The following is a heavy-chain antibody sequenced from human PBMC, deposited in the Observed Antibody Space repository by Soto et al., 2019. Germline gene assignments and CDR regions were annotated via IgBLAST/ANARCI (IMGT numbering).Heavy chain of an antibody. CDR2: IYYSGST. D-gene: IGHD4-17*01. CDR1: GGSISSYY. V-gene: IGHV4-59*01. Sequence: QVQLQESGPGLVKPSETLSLTCTVSGGSISSYYWSWIRQPPGKGLEWIGYIYYSGSTNYNPSLKRRVTISVDTSKNQVSLKLSSVTAADTAVYYCASGISGDTVPDYYYYGMDVWGQGTTVTVSS. CDR3: ASGISGDTVPDYYYYGMDV. J-gene: IGHJ6*02.